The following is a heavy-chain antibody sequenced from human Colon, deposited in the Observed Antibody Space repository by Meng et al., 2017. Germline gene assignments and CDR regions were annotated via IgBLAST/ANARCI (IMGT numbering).Heavy chain of an antibody. CDR2: INSNNGHT. D-gene: IGHD6-6*01. Sequence: ASVKVSCKASGYRFLSYGVTWVRQAPGQGLEWMGWINSNNGHTGYAPNLQDRVTLTTDTSTDTAYMELRSLRSDDTAVYYCARGGSSSDYWGQGTLVTVSS. V-gene: IGHV1-18*04. CDR3: ARGGSSSDY. CDR1: GYRFLSYG. J-gene: IGHJ4*02.